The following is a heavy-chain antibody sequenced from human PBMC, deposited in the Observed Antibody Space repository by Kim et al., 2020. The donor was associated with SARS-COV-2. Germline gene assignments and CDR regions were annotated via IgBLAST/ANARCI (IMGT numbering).Heavy chain of an antibody. D-gene: IGHD3-9*01. CDR3: ARDSNYDILTGYTYYYGMDV. Sequence: SVKVSCKASGGTFSSYAISWVRQAPGQGLEWMGGIIPIFGTANYAQKFQGRVTITADESTSTAYMELSSLRSEDTAVYYCARDSNYDILTGYTYYYGMDVWDQGTTVTVSS. CDR2: IIPIFGTA. CDR1: GGTFSSYA. J-gene: IGHJ6*02. V-gene: IGHV1-69*13.